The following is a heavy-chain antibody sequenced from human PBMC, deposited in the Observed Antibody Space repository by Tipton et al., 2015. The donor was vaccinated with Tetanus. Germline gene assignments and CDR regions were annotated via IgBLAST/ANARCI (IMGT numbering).Heavy chain of an antibody. CDR2: INSDGSGA. CDR1: GFTFSRYW. D-gene: IGHD1-7*01. CDR3: ARDEKLQLVVYYGMDV. J-gene: IGHJ6*02. V-gene: IGHV3-74*01. Sequence: SLRLSCAASGFTFSRYWMHWVRQAPGKGLVWVSRINSDGSGAGYADSVKGRFTISRDNTKKMLYLKMNSLRAEDTAVYYCARDEKLQLVVYYGMDVWGQGATVTVSS.